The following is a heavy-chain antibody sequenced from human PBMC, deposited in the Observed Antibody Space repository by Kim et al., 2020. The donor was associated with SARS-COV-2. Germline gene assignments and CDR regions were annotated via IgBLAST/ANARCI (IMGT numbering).Heavy chain of an antibody. J-gene: IGHJ4*02. CDR3: ARVGGDGCTFGYFDY. D-gene: IGHD3-3*02. Sequence: SAKAGFAISRHNAKNALYLQMNSLRAERTAVYYCARVGGDGCTFGYFDYWGQGTLVTVSS. V-gene: IGHV3-11*04.